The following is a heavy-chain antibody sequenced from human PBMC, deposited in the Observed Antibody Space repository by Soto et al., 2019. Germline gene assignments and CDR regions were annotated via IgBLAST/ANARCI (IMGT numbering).Heavy chain of an antibody. CDR1: GGSISSYY. CDR2: IYYSGST. Sequence: SETLSLTCTVSGGSISSYYWSWIRQPPGKGLEWIGYIYYSGSTNYNPSLKSRVTISVDTSKNQFSLKLSSVSAAVTAVYYCARDSRWFDSWGQGTLVTVSS. V-gene: IGHV4-59*01. D-gene: IGHD2-2*01. CDR3: ARDSRWFDS. J-gene: IGHJ5*01.